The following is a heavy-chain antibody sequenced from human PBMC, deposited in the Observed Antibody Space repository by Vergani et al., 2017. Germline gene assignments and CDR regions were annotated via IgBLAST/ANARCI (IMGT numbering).Heavy chain of an antibody. D-gene: IGHD1-26*01. CDR1: GFTVSSNY. Sequence: EVQLVESGGGLIQPGGSLRLSCAASGFTVSSNYMSWVRQAPGKGLEWGPVIYSGGSTYYADSVKGRFTISRDNSKNPLYLQMNSLRAEDTAVYYCARGGGSHSGSPLDAFDIWGQGTMVTVSS. CDR2: IYSGGST. V-gene: IGHV3-53*01. CDR3: ARGGGSHSGSPLDAFDI. J-gene: IGHJ3*02.